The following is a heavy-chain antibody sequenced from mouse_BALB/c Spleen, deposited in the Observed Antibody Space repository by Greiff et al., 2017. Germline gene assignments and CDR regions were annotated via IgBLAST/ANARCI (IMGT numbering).Heavy chain of an antibody. Sequence: QVQLQESGPELVKPGASVRISCKASGYTFTSYYIHWVKQRPGQGLEWIGWIYPGNVNTKYNEKFKGKATLTADKSSSTAYMQLSSLTSEDSAVYCCAKGGRGYFDVWGAGTTVTVSS. J-gene: IGHJ1*01. CDR2: IYPGNVNT. D-gene: IGHD3-3*01. CDR3: AKGGRGYFDV. CDR1: GYTFTSYY. V-gene: IGHV1S56*01.